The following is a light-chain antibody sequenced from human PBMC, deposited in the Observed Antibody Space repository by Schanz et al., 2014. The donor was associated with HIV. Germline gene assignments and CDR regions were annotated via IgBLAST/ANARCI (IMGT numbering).Light chain of an antibody. V-gene: IGLV2-14*03. CDR1: SSDIGAYNY. J-gene: IGLJ2*01. Sequence: QSVLIQPASMSGSPGQSITISCTGTSSDIGAYNYVSWYQQHPGKAPKLMIYDVNIRPSGVSNRFSGSKSGNTASLTISGLQAEDEADYYCNSYTRTSTPVLGGGTKLTVL. CDR3: NSYTRTSTPV. CDR2: DVN.